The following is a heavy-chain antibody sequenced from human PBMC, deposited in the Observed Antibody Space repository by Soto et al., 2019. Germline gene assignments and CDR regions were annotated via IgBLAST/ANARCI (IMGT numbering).Heavy chain of an antibody. J-gene: IGHJ4*02. CDR3: ARDLTGYSSGWSFFDY. CDR2: INAGNGNT. V-gene: IGHV1-3*01. CDR1: GYTFTSYA. D-gene: IGHD6-19*01. Sequence: QVQLVQSGAEVKKPGASVKVSCKASGYTFTSYAMHWVRQAPGQRLEWMGWINAGNGNTKYSQKFQGRVTITRDTSASTAYMELSSLRSEDTAVYYCARDLTGYSSGWSFFDYWGQETLVTVSS.